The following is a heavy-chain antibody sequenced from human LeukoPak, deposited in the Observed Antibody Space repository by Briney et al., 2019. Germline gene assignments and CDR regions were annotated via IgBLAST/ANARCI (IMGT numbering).Heavy chain of an antibody. J-gene: IGHJ3*02. CDR1: GGSFSGYY. CDR2: INHSGST. CDR3: ASAYIMDYDAFDI. D-gene: IGHD4-17*01. V-gene: IGHV4-34*01. Sequence: PSETLSLTCAVYGGSFSGYYWSWIRQPPGKGLEWIGEINHSGSTNYNPSLKSRVTISVDTSKNQFSLKLSSVTAADTAVYYCASAYIMDYDAFDIWGQGTMVTVSS.